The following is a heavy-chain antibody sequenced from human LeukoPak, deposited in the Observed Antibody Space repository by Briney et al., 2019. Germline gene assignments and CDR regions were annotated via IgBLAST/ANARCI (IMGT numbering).Heavy chain of an antibody. V-gene: IGHV6-1*01. D-gene: IGHD6-19*01. CDR3: ARQYSSGWSYYYGLDV. J-gene: IGHJ6*02. CDR1: GDSVSSSNSA. CDR2: TYYRSKWYN. Sequence: PSQTLSLTCAISGDSVSSSNSAWNWIRQSPSRGLEWLGRTYYRSKWYNDYAVPVKSRITINPDTSKNQFSLQLISVTPEDTAVYYCARQYSSGWSYYYGLDVWGQGTTVTVSS.